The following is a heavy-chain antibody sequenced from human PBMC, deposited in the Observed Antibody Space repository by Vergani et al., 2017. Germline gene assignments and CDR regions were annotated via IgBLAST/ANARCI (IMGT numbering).Heavy chain of an antibody. Sequence: QVQLVQSGAEVKKPGSSVKVSCKAAGGTFSSYAISWVRQAPGQGLEWMGRIIPILGIANSAQKFQGRVTITADKSTSTAYMELSILRSEDTAVYYCAREERGRWWFDPWGQGTLVTVSS. J-gene: IGHJ5*02. CDR3: AREERGRWWFDP. CDR2: IIPILGIA. V-gene: IGHV1-69*04. D-gene: IGHD2-15*01. CDR1: GGTFSSYA.